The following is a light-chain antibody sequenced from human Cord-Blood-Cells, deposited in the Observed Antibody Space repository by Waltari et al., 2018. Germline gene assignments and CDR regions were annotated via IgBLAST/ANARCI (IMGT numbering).Light chain of an antibody. CDR3: QSYDSSLSGSV. J-gene: IGLJ3*02. CDR2: GNS. V-gene: IGLV1-40*01. CDR1: SSHFGAGHD. Sequence: VLPKPPSVSGAPGPTVTTPCTGSSSHFGAGHDLLWYQQLPGTAPKPLIYGNSNRPSGGPDRFSGSKSGTSASLAITGLQAEDEADYYCQSYDSSLSGSVFGGGTKLTVL.